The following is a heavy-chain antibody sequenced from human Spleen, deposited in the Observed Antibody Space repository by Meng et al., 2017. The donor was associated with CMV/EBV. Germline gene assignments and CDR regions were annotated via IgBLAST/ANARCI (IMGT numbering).Heavy chain of an antibody. CDR3: CRDHHSNYYYYDMDV. V-gene: IGHV3-49*04. CDR1: GFPFRDYV. Sequence: GGSLRLSCAASGFPFRDYVMSWVRQAPGKGLEWVGVIRSKAYGGTTEYAASVKGRFTISRDDSKSIAYLQMTSLKTEDTAVYYCCRDHHSNYYYYDMDVWGQGTTVTVSS. J-gene: IGHJ6*02. CDR2: IRSKAYGGTT. D-gene: IGHD4-11*01.